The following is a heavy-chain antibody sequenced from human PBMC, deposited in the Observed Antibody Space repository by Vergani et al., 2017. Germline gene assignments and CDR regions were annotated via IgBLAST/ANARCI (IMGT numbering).Heavy chain of an antibody. V-gene: IGHV4-38-2*01. J-gene: IGHJ6*02. CDR2: IYYSGST. CDR3: ARVRRDDSSGYYYYYGMDV. CDR1: GYSISSGYY. D-gene: IGHD3-22*01. Sequence: QVQLQESGPGLVKPSETLSLTCDVSGYSISSGYYWGWIRQSPGKGLEWIGSIYYSGSTYYNPSLKCRVTISVDTSKNQFSLKLSSVTATDTAVYYCARVRRDDSSGYYYYYGMDVWGQGTTVTVSS.